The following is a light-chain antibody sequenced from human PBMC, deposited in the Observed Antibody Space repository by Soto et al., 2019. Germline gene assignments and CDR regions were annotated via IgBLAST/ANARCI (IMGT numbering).Light chain of an antibody. V-gene: IGKV3-20*01. CDR3: QQYVASPYT. Sequence: EIVLTQSPGTLSLSPGERATLSCRASQSVSTTYLAWYQQQPGQAPRLVIYGASNRATDIPDRFSGSGSGTDFTLTISSLEPEDFAVYYCQQYVASPYTFGQGTKLEIK. CDR2: GAS. J-gene: IGKJ2*01. CDR1: QSVSTTY.